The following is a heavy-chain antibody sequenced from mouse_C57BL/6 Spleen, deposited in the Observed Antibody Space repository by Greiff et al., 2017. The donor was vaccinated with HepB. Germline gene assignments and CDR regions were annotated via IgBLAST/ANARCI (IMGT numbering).Heavy chain of an antibody. J-gene: IGHJ2*01. CDR3: ARIYDGYYDYFDY. V-gene: IGHV1-7*01. Sequence: VQLQQSGAELAKPGASVKLSCKASGYTFTSYWMHWVKQRPGQGLEWIGYINPSSGYTKYNQKFKDKATLTADKSSSTAYMQLSSLTYEDSAVYYCARIYDGYYDYFDYWGQGTTLTVSS. CDR2: INPSSGYT. CDR1: GYTFTSYW. D-gene: IGHD2-3*01.